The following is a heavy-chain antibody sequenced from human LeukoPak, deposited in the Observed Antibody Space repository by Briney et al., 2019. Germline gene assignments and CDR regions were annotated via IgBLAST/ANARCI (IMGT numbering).Heavy chain of an antibody. V-gene: IGHV3-15*01. D-gene: IGHD4-17*01. CDR3: TTELPDYGDYVRDFEERYFDY. CDR1: GFTFSNAW. CDR2: IKSKTYGGTT. J-gene: IGHJ4*02. Sequence: GGSLRLSCAASGFTFSNAWMSWVRQAPGKGLEWVGRIKSKTYGGTTDYAAPVKGRFTISRDDSKNTLYLQMNSLKTEDTAVYYCTTELPDYGDYVRDFEERYFDYWGQGTLVTVSS.